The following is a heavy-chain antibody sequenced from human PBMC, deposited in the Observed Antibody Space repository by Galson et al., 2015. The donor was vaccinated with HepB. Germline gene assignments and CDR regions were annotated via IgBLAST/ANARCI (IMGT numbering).Heavy chain of an antibody. CDR2: IDPSDSYT. D-gene: IGHD3-3*01. CDR3: ARLNISLRFLEWSPSGDYYGMDV. CDR1: GYSFTSYW. V-gene: IGHV5-10-1*01. J-gene: IGHJ6*02. Sequence: QSGAEVKKPGESLRISCKGSGYSFTSYWISWVRQMPGKGLEWMGRIDPSDSYTNYSPSFQGHVTISADKSISTAYLQWSSLKASDTAMYYCARLNISLRFLEWSPSGDYYGMDVWGQGTTVTVSS.